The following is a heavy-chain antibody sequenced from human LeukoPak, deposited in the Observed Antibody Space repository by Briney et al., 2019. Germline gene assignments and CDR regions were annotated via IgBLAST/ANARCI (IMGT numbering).Heavy chain of an antibody. CDR3: ARDQRYSSSWYYYYYYMDV. CDR2: MYYSGST. J-gene: IGHJ6*03. Sequence: SETLSLTCTVSDYSISSGYYWGWIRQPPGKGLEWIGSMYYSGSTYYNPSLKSRVTISVDTSKNQFSLKLSSVTAADTAVYYCARDQRYSSSWYYYYYYMDVWGKGTTVTVSS. CDR1: DYSISSGYY. D-gene: IGHD6-13*01. V-gene: IGHV4-38-2*02.